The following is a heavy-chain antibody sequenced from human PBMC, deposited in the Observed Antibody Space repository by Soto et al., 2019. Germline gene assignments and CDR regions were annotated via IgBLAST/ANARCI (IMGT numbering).Heavy chain of an antibody. CDR1: GGSFSGYY. V-gene: IGHV4-34*01. Sequence: KPSETLSLTCAVYGGSFSGYYWSWIRQPPGKGLEWIGEINHSGSTNYNPSLKSRVTISVETSKNQFSLKLSSVTAADTAVYYCARAVYCTTANCWDDFHYYNIDVWGQGTAVTVSS. D-gene: IGHD2-2*01. CDR3: ARAVYCTTANCWDDFHYYNIDV. CDR2: INHSGST. J-gene: IGHJ6*02.